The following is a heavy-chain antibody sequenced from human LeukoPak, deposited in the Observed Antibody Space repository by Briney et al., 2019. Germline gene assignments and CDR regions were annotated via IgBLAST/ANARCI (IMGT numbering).Heavy chain of an antibody. Sequence: KSGGSLRLPCAASGFTFSSYSMNWVRQAPGKGLEWVSSISSSSSYIYYADSVKGRFTISRDNAKNSLCLQMNSLRAEDTAVYYCASLYSSSAYYYMDVWGKGTTVTVSS. CDR1: GFTFSSYS. J-gene: IGHJ6*03. CDR3: ASLYSSSAYYYMDV. V-gene: IGHV3-21*01. CDR2: ISSSSSYI. D-gene: IGHD6-6*01.